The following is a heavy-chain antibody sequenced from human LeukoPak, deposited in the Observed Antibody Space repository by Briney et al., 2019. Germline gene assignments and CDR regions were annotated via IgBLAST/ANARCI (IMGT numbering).Heavy chain of an antibody. D-gene: IGHD3-22*01. Sequence: ASVKVSCKASGYTFTSYGISWVRQAPGQGLEWMGWISAYNGNTNYAQKLQGRVTMTTDTSTSTAYMELRSLRSDDTAVYYCAGSTFRTYYYDSSGYAKFDYWGQGTLVTVSS. J-gene: IGHJ4*02. CDR3: AGSTFRTYYYDSSGYAKFDY. CDR2: ISAYNGNT. V-gene: IGHV1-18*01. CDR1: GYTFTSYG.